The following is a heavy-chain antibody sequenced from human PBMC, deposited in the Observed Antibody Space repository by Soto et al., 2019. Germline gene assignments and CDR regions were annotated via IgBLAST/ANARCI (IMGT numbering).Heavy chain of an antibody. Sequence: QVQLQESGPGLVKPSQTLSLTCTVSGGSINSVGYYWNWIRQHPGKGLEWIGCISYSGSTYYNPSLESRVTVSVDTSKSLFSLKLSSLTAADTAVYYCARAGDYGDYSFDYWGQGTLVTVSS. CDR3: ARAGDYGDYSFDY. V-gene: IGHV4-31*03. CDR2: ISYSGST. D-gene: IGHD4-17*01. CDR1: GGSINSVGYY. J-gene: IGHJ4*02.